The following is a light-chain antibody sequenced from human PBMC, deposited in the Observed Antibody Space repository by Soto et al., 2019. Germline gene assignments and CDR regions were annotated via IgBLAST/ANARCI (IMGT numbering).Light chain of an antibody. J-gene: IGKJ3*01. CDR3: QHYNDWPPAFT. V-gene: IGKV3D-15*01. CDR1: KSLNRN. Sequence: EILMTQSPATLSVSPGERATLSCRASKSLNRNLAWYQQKPGQAPRLIIYGASTRASGIPARFSDSGSRTEFTLTISSLQSEDFALYYCQHYNDWPPAFTCGPGTKVDL. CDR2: GAS.